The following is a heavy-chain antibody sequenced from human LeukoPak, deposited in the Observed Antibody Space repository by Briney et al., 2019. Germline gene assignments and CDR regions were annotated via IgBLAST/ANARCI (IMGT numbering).Heavy chain of an antibody. CDR2: ISNSGGTT. D-gene: IGHD2-21*01. J-gene: IGHJ4*02. Sequence: QPGGSLRLSCAVSGFTFSRYAMGWVRQAPGKGLEWVSGISNSGGTTYYADSVKGRFTISRDNSKNTLYLQMNSLRVEDTAVYYCANRPGDPYYFDYWGQGTLVTVSS. CDR1: GFTFSRYA. V-gene: IGHV3-23*01. CDR3: ANRPGDPYYFDY.